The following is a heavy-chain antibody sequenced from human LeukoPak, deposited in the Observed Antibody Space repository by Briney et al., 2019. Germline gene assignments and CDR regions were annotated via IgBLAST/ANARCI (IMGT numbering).Heavy chain of an antibody. CDR3: ARRRIYCSGGSCYIRFDP. V-gene: IGHV4-34*01. Sequence: SETLSLTCAVYGGSFSGYYWSWIRQPPGKGLEWIGEINHSGSTNYNPSLKSRVTISVDTSKNQFSLKLSSVTAADTAVYYCARRRIYCSGGSCYIRFDPWGQGTLVTVSS. J-gene: IGHJ5*02. CDR2: INHSGST. CDR1: GGSFSGYY. D-gene: IGHD2-15*01.